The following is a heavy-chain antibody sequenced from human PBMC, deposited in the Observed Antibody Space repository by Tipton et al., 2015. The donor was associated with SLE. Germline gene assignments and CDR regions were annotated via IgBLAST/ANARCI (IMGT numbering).Heavy chain of an antibody. D-gene: IGHD3-16*01. CDR2: IYYSGST. Sequence: TLSLTCTVSGGSISSGGYYWSWIRQHPGKGLEWIGYIYYSGSTYYNPSLKSRVTISVDTSKNQFSLKLSSVTAADTAVYYCAREPTAQGGVSDRGAFDIWGQGTMVTVSS. CDR1: GGSISSGGYY. V-gene: IGHV4-31*03. J-gene: IGHJ3*02. CDR3: AREPTAQGGVSDRGAFDI.